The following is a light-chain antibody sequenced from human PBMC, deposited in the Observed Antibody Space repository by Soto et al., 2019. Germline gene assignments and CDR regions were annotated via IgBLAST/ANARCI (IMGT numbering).Light chain of an antibody. CDR3: QQRSNWIT. CDR2: DAS. J-gene: IGKJ5*01. CDR1: QGVSSN. V-gene: IGKV3-11*01. Sequence: EIVMTQPPATLSVSPWERATLSCRASQGVSSNLAWYQQKPGQAPRLVIYDASYRATGIPARFSGSGSGTDFTLTISSLEPEDFAVYYCQQRSNWITFGQGTRLEIK.